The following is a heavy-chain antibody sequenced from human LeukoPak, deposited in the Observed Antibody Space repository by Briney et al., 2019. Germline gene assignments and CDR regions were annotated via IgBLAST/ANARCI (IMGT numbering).Heavy chain of an antibody. CDR3: ARDSKYSSSFLFDP. CDR1: GFTFSSYG. V-gene: IGHV3-33*08. Sequence: PGGSLRLSCAASGFTFSSYGMHWVRQAPGKGLEWVAVIWYEGSNKYYADSVKGRFTISRDNSKNTLYLQMNSLRAEDTAMYYCARDSKYSSSFLFDPWGQGTLVTVSS. J-gene: IGHJ5*02. CDR2: IWYEGSNK. D-gene: IGHD6-13*01.